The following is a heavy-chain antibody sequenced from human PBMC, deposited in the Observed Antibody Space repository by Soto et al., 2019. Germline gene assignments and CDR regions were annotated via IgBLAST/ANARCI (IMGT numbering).Heavy chain of an antibody. CDR3: ASTGIAARREYYFDY. V-gene: IGHV1-69*01. CDR1: GGTFSSYA. D-gene: IGHD6-6*01. Sequence: QVQLVQTGAEVKKPGSSVKVSCKASGGTFSSYAISWVRQAPGQGLEWMGGIIPIFGTANYAQKFQGRVTITADESTSTAYMELSSLRSEDTAVYYCASTGIAARREYYFDYWGQGTLVTVSS. CDR2: IIPIFGTA. J-gene: IGHJ4*02.